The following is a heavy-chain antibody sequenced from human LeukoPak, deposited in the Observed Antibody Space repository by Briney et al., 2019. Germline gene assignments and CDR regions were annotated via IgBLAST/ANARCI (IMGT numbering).Heavy chain of an antibody. D-gene: IGHD6-19*01. CDR1: GVTSSGYS. CDR3: ARAKRFSSGWLDCFDY. J-gene: IGHJ4*02. CDR2: TSFDESNK. Sequence: GGCLRLSCAGFGVTSSGYSTHWVRHAPGAGLEWVAVTSFDESNKYYADSVKGRFTISRDNSMNTVYLHMYSLRDGDTAVYYCARAKRFSSGWLDCFDYWGQGTLVTVSS. V-gene: IGHV3-30*04.